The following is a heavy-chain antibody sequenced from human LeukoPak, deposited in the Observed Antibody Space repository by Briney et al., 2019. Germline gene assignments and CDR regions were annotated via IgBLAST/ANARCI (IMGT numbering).Heavy chain of an antibody. CDR1: GCSIRSNY. CDR3: ARHGQDTGNFYAHFDY. D-gene: IGHD1-26*01. CDR2: INYSGNT. Sequence: KPSETLSLTCTVSGCSIRSNYWSLIRQTPGKGLEWIAYINYSGNTNNNPSLKSRVTISIDTSKSQFSLKLSSVTAADTAIYYCARHGQDTGNFYAHFDYWGQGTLVTVSS. J-gene: IGHJ4*02. V-gene: IGHV4-59*08.